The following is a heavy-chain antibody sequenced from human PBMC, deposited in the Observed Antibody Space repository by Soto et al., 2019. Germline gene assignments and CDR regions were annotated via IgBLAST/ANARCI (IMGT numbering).Heavy chain of an antibody. J-gene: IGHJ6*02. CDR2: IYYSGST. CDR1: GGSISSYY. CDR3: ERQLITMVRGVIYRDGMDV. Sequence: SETLSLTCTVSGGSISSYYWSWIRQPPGKGLEWIGYIYYSGSTNYNPSLKGRVTISVDTSKNQFSLKLSSVTAADTAVYYCERQLITMVRGVIYRDGMDVWGQGTTVTVSS. D-gene: IGHD3-10*01. V-gene: IGHV4-59*08.